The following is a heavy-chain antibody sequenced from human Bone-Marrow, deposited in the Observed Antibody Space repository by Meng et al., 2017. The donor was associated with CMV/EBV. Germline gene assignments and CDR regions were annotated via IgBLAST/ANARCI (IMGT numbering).Heavy chain of an antibody. D-gene: IGHD2-2*01. CDR1: GFTFSSYS. J-gene: IGHJ3*02. V-gene: IGHV3-21*01. CDR2: LSSVSTYT. CDR3: ARGRKAKYQMLFDAFDI. Sequence: GEYLKISCAASGFTFSSYSMNWVRQAPGKGLEWVSSLSSVSTYTYYADSLKGRFTISRDNAKNSLYLQMNSLRAEDTAVYYCARGRKAKYQMLFDAFDIWGQGTMVTVSS.